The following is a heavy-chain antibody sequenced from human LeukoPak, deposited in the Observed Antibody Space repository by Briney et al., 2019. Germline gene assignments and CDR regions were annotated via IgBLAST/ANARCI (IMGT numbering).Heavy chain of an antibody. V-gene: IGHV3-21*01. CDR3: ARRRYSGSSQHFDY. D-gene: IGHD1-26*01. CDR1: GFTFSSYS. Sequence: GGSLRLSCAASGFTFSSYSMNWVRQAPGKGLEWVSSISSSSSYIYYADSVKGRFTISRDNAKNSLYLQMNSLRVEDTAVYYCARRRYSGSSQHFDYWGQGTLVTVSS. CDR2: ISSSSSYI. J-gene: IGHJ4*02.